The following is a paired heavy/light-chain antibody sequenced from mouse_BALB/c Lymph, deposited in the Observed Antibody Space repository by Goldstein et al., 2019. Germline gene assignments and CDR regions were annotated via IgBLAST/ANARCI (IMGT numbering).Heavy chain of an antibody. V-gene: IGHV3-2*02. CDR2: ISYSGST. J-gene: IGHJ3*01. CDR1: GYSITSDYA. CDR3: ASEDDRGFAY. D-gene: IGHD2-12*01. Sequence: DVQLQESGPGLVKPSQSLSLTCTVTGYSITSDYAWNWIRQFPGNKLEWMGYISYSGSTSYNPSLKSRISITRDTSKNQFFLQLNSVTTEDTATYYCASEDDRGFAYWGQGTLVTVSA.
Light chain of an antibody. J-gene: IGKJ1*01. Sequence: DIQMTQTTSSLSASLGDRVTISCRASQDISNYLNWYQQKPDGTVKLLIYYTSRLHSGVPSRFSGSGSGTDYSLTISNLEQEDIATYFCQQGNTLPWTFGGGTKLEIK. CDR3: QQGNTLPWT. V-gene: IGKV10-96*01. CDR1: QDISNY. CDR2: YTS.